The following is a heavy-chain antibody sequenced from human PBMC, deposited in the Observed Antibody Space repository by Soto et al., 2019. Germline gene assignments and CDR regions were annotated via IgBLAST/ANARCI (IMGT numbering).Heavy chain of an antibody. D-gene: IGHD2-15*01. CDR2: IYYSGST. Sequence: NPSETLSLTCTVSGGSISSYYWSWIRQPPGKGLEWIGYIYYSGSTNYNPSLKSRVTISVDTSKNQFSLKLSSVTAADTAVYYCARQVVVAATPVGRYYYYYGMDVWGQGTTVTVSS. CDR3: ARQVVVAATPVGRYYYYYGMDV. J-gene: IGHJ6*02. CDR1: GGSISSYY. V-gene: IGHV4-59*01.